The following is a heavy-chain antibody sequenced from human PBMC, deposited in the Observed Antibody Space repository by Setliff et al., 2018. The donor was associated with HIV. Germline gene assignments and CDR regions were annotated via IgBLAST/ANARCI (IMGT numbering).Heavy chain of an antibody. CDR3: ARDSDGSSYYHFAH. V-gene: IGHV4-59*01. D-gene: IGHD3-22*01. CDR1: RGSIKYYF. CDR2: ISYSGTT. J-gene: IGHJ4*02. Sequence: SETLSLTCTVSRGSIKYYFWSWIRQPPGKGLECIGHISYSGTTNYNPSLESRVSISVDTSKNQFSLKLKSVTAADTAVYYCARDSDGSSYYHFAHWSQGTLVTVSS.